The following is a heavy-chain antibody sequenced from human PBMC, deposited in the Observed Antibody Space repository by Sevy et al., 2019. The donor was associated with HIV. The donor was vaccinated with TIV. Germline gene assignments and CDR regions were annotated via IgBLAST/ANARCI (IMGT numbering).Heavy chain of an antibody. Sequence: GGSLRLSCAVSGFTFSNHAMSWVRQAPGKGLEWVSGISGSGGNTHFADSVKGRFTISRDNSKNTLYLQMKSLRAEDTAVYYCAKDSEHSGVNYFDCWGQGTLVTVSS. J-gene: IGHJ4*02. V-gene: IGHV3-23*01. CDR2: ISGSGGNT. CDR3: AKDSEHSGVNYFDC. D-gene: IGHD2-21*01. CDR1: GFTFSNHA.